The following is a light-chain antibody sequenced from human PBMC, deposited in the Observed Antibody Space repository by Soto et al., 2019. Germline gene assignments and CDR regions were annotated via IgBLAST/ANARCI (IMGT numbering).Light chain of an antibody. V-gene: IGLV2-14*01. Sequence: QSALTQPASVSGSPGQSITISCTGTSSDVGGYNYVSWYQQHPGEAPKLMIYDVSNRPSGVSNLFSGSKSGNTASLTISGLQAEDEADYYCSSYTSSSTYVFGTGTKVTVL. CDR2: DVS. CDR1: SSDVGGYNY. CDR3: SSYTSSSTYV. J-gene: IGLJ1*01.